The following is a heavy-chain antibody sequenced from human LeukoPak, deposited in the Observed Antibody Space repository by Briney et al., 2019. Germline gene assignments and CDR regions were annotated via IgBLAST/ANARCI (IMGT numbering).Heavy chain of an antibody. D-gene: IGHD3-9*01. CDR2: IYYSGST. Sequence: SETLSLTCTVSGGSISSSSYYWGWIRQPPGKGLEWIGSIYYSGSTYYNPSLKSRVTISVDTSKNQFSLKLSSVTAADTAVYYCARHSSYYDILTGYYAPYYFDYWGQGTLVTVSS. J-gene: IGHJ4*02. CDR3: ARHSSYYDILTGYYAPYYFDY. CDR1: GGSISSSSYY. V-gene: IGHV4-39*01.